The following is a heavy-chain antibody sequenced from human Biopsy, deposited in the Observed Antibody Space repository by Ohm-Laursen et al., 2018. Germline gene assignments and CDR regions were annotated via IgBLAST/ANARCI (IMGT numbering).Heavy chain of an antibody. D-gene: IGHD6-13*01. V-gene: IGHV3-21*06. J-gene: IGHJ4*02. Sequence: GSLRLSCAAPGFTFSSYSMNWVRQAPGKGLEWVSSIAIGSIYVYYADSVKGRFTISRDNTKNSLSLQMNSLRGEDTAVYYCAAGSSRNSYYFDYWGQGTLVTVSS. CDR2: IAIGSIYV. CDR1: GFTFSSYS. CDR3: AAGSSRNSYYFDY.